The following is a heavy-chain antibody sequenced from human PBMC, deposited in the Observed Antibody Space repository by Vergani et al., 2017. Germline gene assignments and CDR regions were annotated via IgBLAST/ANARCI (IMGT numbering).Heavy chain of an antibody. CDR2: TWYDGNNK. D-gene: IGHD1-14*01. CDR1: GFTFNQYG. V-gene: IGHV3-33*01. Sequence: QVQLVESGGGVVQPGRSLRLSCAASGFTFNQYGMHWVRQAPGKGLEWVAVTWYDGNNKQYADSVKGRFTISRDNSTSTMYLQMNSLRDEDTGVYYCARELRLLYNRFDPWGQGTLVTVSS. J-gene: IGHJ5*02. CDR3: ARELRLLYNRFDP.